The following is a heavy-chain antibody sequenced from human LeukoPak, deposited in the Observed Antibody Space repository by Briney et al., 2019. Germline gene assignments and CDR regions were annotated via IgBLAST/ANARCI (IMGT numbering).Heavy chain of an antibody. D-gene: IGHD3-22*01. J-gene: IGHJ4*02. CDR2: ISSSGSTI. Sequence: PGGALRLSCAASGFTFSDYYMSWLRQAPGKGLEWVSYISSSGSTIYYADSVKGRFTISRDNAKNSLYLQMNSLRAEDTAVYYCARDTRYYYDSSGYYWRWGQGTLVTVSS. V-gene: IGHV3-11*01. CDR1: GFTFSDYY. CDR3: ARDTRYYYDSSGYYWR.